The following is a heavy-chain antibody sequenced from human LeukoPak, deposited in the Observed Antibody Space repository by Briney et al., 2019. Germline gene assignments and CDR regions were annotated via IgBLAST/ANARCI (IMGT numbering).Heavy chain of an antibody. CDR1: GFAFSSYS. D-gene: IGHD3-10*01. CDR2: IISSSSYI. CDR3: ARDPPGSSPLHDAFDI. Sequence: GALSLSFAASGFAFSSYSMNWVRPAPGKGRGWVSSIISSSSYIYYADSVKGRFTISRDNAKNSLYLQMNSLRAEDTAVYYCARDPPGSSPLHDAFDIWGQGTMVTVSS. V-gene: IGHV3-21*01. J-gene: IGHJ3*02.